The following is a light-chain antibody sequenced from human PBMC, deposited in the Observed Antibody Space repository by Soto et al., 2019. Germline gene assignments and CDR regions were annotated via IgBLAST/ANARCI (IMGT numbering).Light chain of an antibody. Sequence: EIVMTQSPVTLSVSPGGRATLSCRASQSISDTLAWYQQKPGQAPRLLIYGASTRATGIPARFSGSGSGTEFTLTISSMQPDDFATFYCQQYNGYPRTFGQGTKVDIK. CDR3: QQYNGYPRT. CDR2: GAS. V-gene: IGKV3D-15*01. J-gene: IGKJ1*01. CDR1: QSISDT.